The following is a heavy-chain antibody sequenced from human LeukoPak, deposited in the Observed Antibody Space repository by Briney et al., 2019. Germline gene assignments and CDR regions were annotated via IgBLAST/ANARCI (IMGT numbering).Heavy chain of an antibody. CDR2: ISYDGSNK. D-gene: IGHD6-13*01. CDR1: GFTFSSYA. J-gene: IGHJ4*02. Sequence: GGSLRLSCAASGFTFSSYAMHWVRQAPGKGLEWVAVISYDGSNKYYADSVKGRFTISRDNSKNTLYLQMNSLRAEDTAVYYCARDVSGYSSSWYEYWGQGTLVTVSS. V-gene: IGHV3-30*04. CDR3: ARDVSGYSSSWYEY.